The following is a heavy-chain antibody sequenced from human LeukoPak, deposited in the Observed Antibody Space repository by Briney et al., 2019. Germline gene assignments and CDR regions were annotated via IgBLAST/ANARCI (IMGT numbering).Heavy chain of an antibody. Sequence: PGGSLRLSCAASGFTFSDYYMSWIRQAPGKGLEWVPYISSTGSTIYYADSVKGRFTISRDNAKNSLYLQMNSLRAEDTAVYYCAGLVVPAAPTDYWGQGTLVTVSS. V-gene: IGHV3-11*04. CDR2: ISSTGSTI. CDR3: AGLVVPAAPTDY. D-gene: IGHD2-2*01. J-gene: IGHJ4*02. CDR1: GFTFSDYY.